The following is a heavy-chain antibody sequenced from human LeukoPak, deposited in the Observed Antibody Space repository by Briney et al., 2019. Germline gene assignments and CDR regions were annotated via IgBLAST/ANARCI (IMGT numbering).Heavy chain of an antibody. CDR3: ARDHYDILTGSSFDY. CDR1: GFTVSSNY. CDR2: IYSGGST. Sequence: GGSLSLSCAASGFTVSSNYMSWVRQAPGKGLEWVSVIYSGGSTYYADSVKGRFTISRDNSKNTLYLQMNSLRAEDTAVYYCARDHYDILTGSSFDYWGQGTLVTVSS. D-gene: IGHD3-9*01. J-gene: IGHJ4*02. V-gene: IGHV3-53*05.